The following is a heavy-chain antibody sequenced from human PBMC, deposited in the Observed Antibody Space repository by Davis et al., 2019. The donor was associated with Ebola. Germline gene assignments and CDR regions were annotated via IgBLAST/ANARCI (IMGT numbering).Heavy chain of an antibody. J-gene: IGHJ4*02. V-gene: IGHV4-59*08. D-gene: IGHD6-13*01. CDR3: ARSSTKAPMDY. Sequence: MPSETLSLTCSVSGGSISSDYWSWIRQPPGKGLEWIGYIYSSGNTNYNPSLKSRVTISVDTSKNQFSLKLSSVTAADTAVYYCARSSTKAPMDYWGQGTLVTVSS. CDR2: IYSSGNT. CDR1: GGSISSDY.